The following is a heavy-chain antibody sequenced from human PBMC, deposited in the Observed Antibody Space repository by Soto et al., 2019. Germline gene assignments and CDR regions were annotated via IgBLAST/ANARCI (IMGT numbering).Heavy chain of an antibody. CDR2: IYYSGST. V-gene: IGHV4-39*02. J-gene: IGHJ4*02. CDR1: GGSISSSSYY. CDR3: AREKRSSLDY. Sequence: QLQLQESGPGLVKPSETLSLTCTVSGGSISSSSYYWGWIRQPPGKGLEWIGSIYYSGSTYYNPSLKSRVTRSVDTSKNPSSLKLRSVTAADTAVYYCAREKRSSLDYWGQGTLVTVSS. D-gene: IGHD6-6*01.